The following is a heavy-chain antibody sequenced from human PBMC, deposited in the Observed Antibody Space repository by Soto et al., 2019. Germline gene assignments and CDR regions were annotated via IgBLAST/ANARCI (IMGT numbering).Heavy chain of an antibody. CDR1: GGTFSSYT. Sequence: QVQLVQSGAEVQKPGSSVKVSCKASGGTFSSYTISWVRQAPGQGLEWMGRIIPILGIANYAQKFQGRVTITADKSTSTAYMELSSLRSEDTAVYYCAREGANWNELDYWGQGTLVTVSS. D-gene: IGHD1-20*01. J-gene: IGHJ4*02. CDR2: IIPILGIA. CDR3: AREGANWNELDY. V-gene: IGHV1-69*08.